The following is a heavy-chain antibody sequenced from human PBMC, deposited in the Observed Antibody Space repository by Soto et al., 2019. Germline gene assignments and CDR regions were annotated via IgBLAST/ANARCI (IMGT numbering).Heavy chain of an antibody. CDR3: ATAGNYRSDN. J-gene: IGHJ4*02. D-gene: IGHD1-1*01. CDR1: AFSVSTSW. Sequence: GSLRLSCAASAFSVSTSWMHWVRQAPGEGLVWVSRINPDGRTINYADSVKGRFTISRDNAKNTLYLQMNILRVEDTAVYFCATAGNYRSDNWGLGTLVTVSS. V-gene: IGHV3-74*01. CDR2: INPDGRTI.